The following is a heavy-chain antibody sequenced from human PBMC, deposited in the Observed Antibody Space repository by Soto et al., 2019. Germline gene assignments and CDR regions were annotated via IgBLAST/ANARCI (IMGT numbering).Heavy chain of an antibody. D-gene: IGHD3-3*01. CDR1: GYTLTELS. CDR2: FDPEDGET. CDR3: ATVRRFWDYPTLGGYFDY. J-gene: IGHJ4*02. V-gene: IGHV1-24*01. Sequence: GASVKVSCKVSGYTLTELSMHWVRQAPGKGLEWMGGFDPEDGETIYAQKFQGRVTMTEDTSTDTAYMELSSLRSEDTAVYYCATVRRFWDYPTLGGYFDYWGQGTLVTVSS.